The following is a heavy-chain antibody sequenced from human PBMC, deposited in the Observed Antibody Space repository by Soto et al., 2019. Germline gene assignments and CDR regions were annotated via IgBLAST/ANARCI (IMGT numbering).Heavy chain of an antibody. CDR1: GFNFSAYG. Sequence: EVQLVESGGGLVKPGQSLRLSCTASGFNFSAYGMSWVRQAPGKGLEWVSSITFNSLYIYYAESVRGRFVISRDDSKNSLFLQMDSLKTEDTAFYYCARSGDVAVGWFDPWGQGTQVTVSS. CDR2: ITFNSLYI. J-gene: IGHJ5*02. CDR3: ARSGDVAVGWFDP. V-gene: IGHV3-21*02. D-gene: IGHD3-10*01.